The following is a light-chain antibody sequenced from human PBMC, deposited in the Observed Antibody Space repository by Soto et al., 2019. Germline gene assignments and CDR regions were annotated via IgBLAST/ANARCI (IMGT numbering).Light chain of an antibody. J-gene: IGKJ5*01. CDR1: QSISSY. Sequence: IHMTQSPSSLSASLLDRVTITCRASQSISSYLNWYQQKPGKAPKLLIYAASARATGIPARFSGSGSGTDFTLTISSLQSEDFAVYYCQQYGSPPITFGQGTRLEIK. CDR3: QQYGSPPIT. V-gene: IGKV1-39*01. CDR2: AAS.